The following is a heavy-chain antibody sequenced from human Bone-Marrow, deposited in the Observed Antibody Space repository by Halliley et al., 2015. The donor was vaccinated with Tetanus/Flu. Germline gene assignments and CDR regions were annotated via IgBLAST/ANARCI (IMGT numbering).Heavy chain of an antibody. CDR2: QDGSKK. D-gene: IGHD3-9*01. J-gene: IGHJ3*02. CDR3: SRERRILTVYYSPGAFDI. V-gene: IGHV3-7*04. Sequence: QDGSKKYYVDSVKGRFTISRDNAKSSLYLQMSCLRVEDTAVYFCSRERRILTVYYSPGAFDIWGQGTMVTVSS.